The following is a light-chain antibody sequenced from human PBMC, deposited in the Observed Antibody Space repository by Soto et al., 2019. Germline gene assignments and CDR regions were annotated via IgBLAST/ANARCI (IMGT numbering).Light chain of an antibody. V-gene: IGLV2-23*01. J-gene: IGLJ2*01. CDR2: EGS. CDR1: SSDVGSYNL. CDR3: CSYAGSSTYLV. Sequence: QSVLTQPASVSGSPGQSITISCTGTSSDVGSYNLVSWYQQHPGKAPKLMIYEGSKRPSGVSNRFSGSKSGNTASLPISGLQAEDEADYYCCSYAGSSTYLVFGGGTQLTVL.